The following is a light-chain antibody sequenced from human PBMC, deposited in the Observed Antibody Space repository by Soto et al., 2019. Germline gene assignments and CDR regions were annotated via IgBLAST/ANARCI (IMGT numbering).Light chain of an antibody. J-gene: IGLJ1*01. Sequence: SALTQPASVSGSPGQSITISCTGTSSDVGGYNYVSWYQQHPGKAPKLMIYEVSNRPSGVSNRFSGSKSGNTASLTISGLQAEDEADYYCSSFVGGNTYVFGTGTKLTVL. CDR2: EVS. V-gene: IGLV2-14*01. CDR3: SSFVGGNTYV. CDR1: SSDVGGYNY.